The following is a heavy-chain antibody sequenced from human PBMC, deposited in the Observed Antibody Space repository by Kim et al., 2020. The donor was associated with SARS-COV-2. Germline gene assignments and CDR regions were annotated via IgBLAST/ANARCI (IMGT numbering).Heavy chain of an antibody. V-gene: IGHV4-39*01. CDR1: GGSISSSSYY. Sequence: SETLSLTCTVSGGSISSSSYYWGWIRQPPGKGLEWIGSIYYSGSTYYNPSLKSRVTISVDTSKNQFSLKLSSVTAADTAVYYCARHDWRSDTAMAPGSFDYWGQGTLVTVSS. D-gene: IGHD5-18*01. CDR2: IYYSGST. J-gene: IGHJ4*02. CDR3: ARHDWRSDTAMAPGSFDY.